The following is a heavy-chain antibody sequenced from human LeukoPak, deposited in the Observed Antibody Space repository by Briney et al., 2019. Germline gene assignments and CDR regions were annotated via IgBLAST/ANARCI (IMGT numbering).Heavy chain of an antibody. J-gene: IGHJ4*02. CDR3: ARGNVTTMIVVVMSWKPNFDY. Sequence: SETLSLTCSVSRGSISSDSYYWGWLRQSPGKGLEWIGSIYYSGSTYYNPSLKSRVTISVDTPKNQFSLKLSSVTAADTAVYYCARGNVTTMIVVVMSWKPNFDYWGQGTLVTVSS. CDR1: RGSISSDSYY. V-gene: IGHV4-39*07. CDR2: IYYSGST. D-gene: IGHD3-22*01.